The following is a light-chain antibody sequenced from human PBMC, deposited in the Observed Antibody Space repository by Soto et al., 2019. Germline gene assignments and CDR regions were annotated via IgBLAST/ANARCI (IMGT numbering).Light chain of an antibody. Sequence: GERVTLSFRASHSVSSSYLTSYQQHPGQAPRLLIYDASNRATGIPARSSGSGSGTDFTLTTSSLAPEDFEVYYCQQRATFGQGTRLEI. CDR3: QQRAT. V-gene: IGKV3D-20*02. J-gene: IGKJ5*01. CDR1: HSVSSSY. CDR2: DAS.